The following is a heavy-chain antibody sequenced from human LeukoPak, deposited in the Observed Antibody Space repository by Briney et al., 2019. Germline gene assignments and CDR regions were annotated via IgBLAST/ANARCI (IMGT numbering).Heavy chain of an antibody. D-gene: IGHD6-13*01. CDR1: GFTFSDYY. CDR2: ISSSGSTI. J-gene: IGHJ6*03. Sequence: GGSLRLSCAASGFTFSDYYMSWIRQAPGKGLEWVSYISSSGSTIYYADSVKGRFTISRDNAKNSLYLQMNSLRAEDTAVYYCARARAPYSSSWLGDYYYYYMDVWGKGTTVTVSS. V-gene: IGHV3-11*04. CDR3: ARARAPYSSSWLGDYYYYYMDV.